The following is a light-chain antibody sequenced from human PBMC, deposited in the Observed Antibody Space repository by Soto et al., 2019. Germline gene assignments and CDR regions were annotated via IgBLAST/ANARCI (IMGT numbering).Light chain of an antibody. Sequence: EIVLTQSPGTLSLSPGERATLSCRASQSVTSSYLAWYQQKPGQAPRLLIYGASKRATGIPDRFSGSGSGTDFTLTISRLEPEDFAVYYCQQHGSSPGTFGGGTKVEIK. CDR2: GAS. J-gene: IGKJ4*01. CDR1: QSVTSSY. CDR3: QQHGSSPGT. V-gene: IGKV3-20*01.